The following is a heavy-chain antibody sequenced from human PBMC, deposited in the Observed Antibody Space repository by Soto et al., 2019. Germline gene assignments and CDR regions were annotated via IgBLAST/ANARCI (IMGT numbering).Heavy chain of an antibody. CDR2: ISSSSSTI. J-gene: IGHJ4*02. Sequence: EVQLVESGGGLVQPGGSLRLSCAASGFTFSSYSMNWVRQAPGKGLEWVSYISSSSSTIYYADSVKGRFTISRDNAKSSLYLQMNSLRDEDTAVYYCVGAAIGATTGANYWGQGTLVTVSS. V-gene: IGHV3-48*02. CDR1: GFTFSSYS. CDR3: VGAAIGATTGANY. D-gene: IGHD1-26*01.